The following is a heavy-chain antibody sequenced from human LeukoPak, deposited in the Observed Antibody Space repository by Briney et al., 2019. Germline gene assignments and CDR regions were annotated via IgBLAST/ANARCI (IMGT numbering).Heavy chain of an antibody. CDR1: GFTFDDYG. Sequence: GGSLRLSCAASGFTFDDYGMSWVRQAPGKGLEWVSDINWNGGSTGYADSVKGRFTISRDNAKNSLYLQMNSLRAEDTALYHCARGGPYSSSPGYYYYMDVWGKGTTVTVSS. J-gene: IGHJ6*03. D-gene: IGHD6-6*01. CDR2: INWNGGST. V-gene: IGHV3-20*01. CDR3: ARGGPYSSSPGYYYYMDV.